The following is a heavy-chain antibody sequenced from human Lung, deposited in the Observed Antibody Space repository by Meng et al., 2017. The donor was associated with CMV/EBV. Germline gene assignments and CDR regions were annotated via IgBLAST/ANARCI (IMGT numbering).Heavy chain of an antibody. CDR1: GFSLSISGVG. J-gene: IGHJ5*02. CDR2: IYGDDEK. V-gene: IGHV2-5*02. Sequence: QNPLKQSGPTLVKPNQTLTLTCTFSGFSLSISGVGVGWIRQPPGKALECLAIIYGDDEKRYSPSLESRLTVTKDTSKNQVVLTMTNMVPVDTATYYCARAAARPSDWFDPWGQGTLVTVSS. D-gene: IGHD6-6*01. CDR3: ARAAARPSDWFDP.